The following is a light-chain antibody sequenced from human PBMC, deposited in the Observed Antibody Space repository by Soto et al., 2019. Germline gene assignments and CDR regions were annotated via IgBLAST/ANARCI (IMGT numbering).Light chain of an antibody. V-gene: IGKV1-39*01. Sequence: DIQMTQAPSSLSASVGDRVTITCRASQTIISYLNWYQQKQGKAPKLLIYAASSLQSGVPSWFSGSGSGTDFTLSISSLQPEDFATYYCQPSYSTPWTFGQGTKVDIK. CDR2: AAS. J-gene: IGKJ1*01. CDR1: QTIISY. CDR3: QPSYSTPWT.